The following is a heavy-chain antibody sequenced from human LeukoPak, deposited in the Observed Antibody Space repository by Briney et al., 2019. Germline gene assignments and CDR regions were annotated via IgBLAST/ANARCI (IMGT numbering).Heavy chain of an antibody. J-gene: IGHJ4*02. CDR3: AREANWGALGLYYFDY. V-gene: IGHV3-33*01. D-gene: IGHD7-27*01. CDR2: IWYDGSNK. Sequence: PGMSLRLSCAASGFTFTTYGMHWVRQAPGKGLEWVAVIWYDGSNKYYADSVKGRFTISRDNSKNTLYLQMNSLRVEDTAVYYCAREANWGALGLYYFDYWGQGTLVTVSS. CDR1: GFTFTTYG.